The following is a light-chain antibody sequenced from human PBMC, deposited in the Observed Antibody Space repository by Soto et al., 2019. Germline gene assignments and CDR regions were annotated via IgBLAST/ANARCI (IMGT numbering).Light chain of an antibody. J-gene: IGKJ2*01. CDR3: QHRSNWRYT. Sequence: EIVLTQSPATLSLSPGERATLSCRASQSVSSYLAWYQQKPGQAPRLLISDASNRATGIPARFSASGSGTDFTLTISSLEPEDFAVYYCQHRSNWRYTFGQGTKLEIK. CDR1: QSVSSY. V-gene: IGKV3-11*01. CDR2: DAS.